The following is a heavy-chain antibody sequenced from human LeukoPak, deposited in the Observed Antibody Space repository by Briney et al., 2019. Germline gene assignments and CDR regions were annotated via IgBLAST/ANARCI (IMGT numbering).Heavy chain of an antibody. J-gene: IGHJ3*02. D-gene: IGHD2-15*01. CDR2: ISSSSSYI. CDR1: GFTFSSYS. CDR3: ARMTVAAKSMSAFDI. Sequence: GGSLRLSCAASGFTFSSYSMNWVRQAPGKGLEWVSSISSSSSYIYYADSVKGRFTISRDNAKNSLYLQMNSLRAEDTAVYYCARMTVAAKSMSAFDIWGQGTMVTVSS. V-gene: IGHV3-21*01.